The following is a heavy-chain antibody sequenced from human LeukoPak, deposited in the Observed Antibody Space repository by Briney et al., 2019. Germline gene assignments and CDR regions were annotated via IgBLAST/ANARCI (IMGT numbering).Heavy chain of an antibody. D-gene: IGHD2-15*01. CDR3: ARRRSCSGGSCYEDFDY. Sequence: GESLKISCKGSGYSFTSYWIGWVRQMPGKGLEWMGIIYPGDSDTRYSPSFRGQVTISADKTISTAYLQWSSLKASDTAMYYCARRRSCSGGSCYEDFDYWGQGTLVTVSS. J-gene: IGHJ4*02. CDR2: IYPGDSDT. V-gene: IGHV5-51*01. CDR1: GYSFTSYW.